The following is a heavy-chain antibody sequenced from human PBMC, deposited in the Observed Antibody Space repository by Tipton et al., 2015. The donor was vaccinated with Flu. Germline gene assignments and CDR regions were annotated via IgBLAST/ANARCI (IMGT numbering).Heavy chain of an antibody. Sequence: SLRLSCAASGFTFSSYWMSWVRQAPGKGLEWVANIKQDGSEKYYVDSVKGRFTISRDNAKNSLYLQMNSLRAEDTAVYYCARPLLGYCSSTSCYIIALGGGVDYWGQGTLVTVSS. CDR3: ARPLLGYCSSTSCYIIALGGGVDY. D-gene: IGHD2-2*02. V-gene: IGHV3-7*01. J-gene: IGHJ4*02. CDR1: GFTFSSYW. CDR2: IKQDGSEK.